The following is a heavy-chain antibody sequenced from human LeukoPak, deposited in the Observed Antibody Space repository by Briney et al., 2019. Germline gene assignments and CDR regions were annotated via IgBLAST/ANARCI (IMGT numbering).Heavy chain of an antibody. Sequence: SETLSLTCIVSGGSISSYYWSWIRQPPGKGLEWIGYIHYRGSSNYNPSLKSRVTISVDTSKNQFSLKLSSVTAADTAVYYCGRQTCSGGSCPFDYWGQGTVVTVSS. D-gene: IGHD2-15*01. J-gene: IGHJ4*02. CDR2: IHYRGSS. V-gene: IGHV4-59*08. CDR3: GRQTCSGGSCPFDY. CDR1: GGSISSYY.